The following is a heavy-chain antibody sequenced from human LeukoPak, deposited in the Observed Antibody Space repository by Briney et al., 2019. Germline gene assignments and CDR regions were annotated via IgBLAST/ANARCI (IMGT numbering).Heavy chain of an antibody. CDR3: AKDSYFDWYIDY. D-gene: IGHD3-9*01. Sequence: GGSLRLSCAASGFTFSDYYMSWIRQAPGKGLEWVSYISSSGSTIYYADSVKGRFTISRDNSKNTLYLQMNSLRAEDTAVYYCAKDSYFDWYIDYWGQGTLVTVSS. CDR1: GFTFSDYY. CDR2: ISSSGSTI. J-gene: IGHJ4*02. V-gene: IGHV3-11*01.